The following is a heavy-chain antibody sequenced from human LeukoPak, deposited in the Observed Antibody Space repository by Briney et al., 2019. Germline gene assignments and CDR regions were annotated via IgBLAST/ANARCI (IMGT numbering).Heavy chain of an antibody. J-gene: IGHJ6*02. CDR1: GGSISSGDYY. V-gene: IGHV4-30-4*08. CDR2: INHSGST. D-gene: IGHD2-8*02. CDR3: ARAGYYYYGMDV. Sequence: SQTLSLTCTVSGGSISSGDYYWSWIRQPPGKGLEWIGEINHSGSTNYNPSLKSRVTISVDTSKNQFSLKLSSVTAADTAVYYCARAGYYYYGMDVWGQGTTVTVSS.